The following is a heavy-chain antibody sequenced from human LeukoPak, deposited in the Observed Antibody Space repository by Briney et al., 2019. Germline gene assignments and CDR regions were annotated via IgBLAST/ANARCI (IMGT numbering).Heavy chain of an antibody. V-gene: IGHV3-7*03. CDR3: ASQTSAKGFDY. CDR1: GLTFSTYW. CDR2: IKSDGSEK. J-gene: IGHJ4*02. D-gene: IGHD2-2*01. Sequence: GGSLTCYCAASGLTFSTYWLSWARQAPGKGLEWVANIKSDGSEKNFVDSVRGRFTISRDNAKNSLYLQMSSLRAEDTAVYYCASQTSAKGFDYWGQGTLVTVFS.